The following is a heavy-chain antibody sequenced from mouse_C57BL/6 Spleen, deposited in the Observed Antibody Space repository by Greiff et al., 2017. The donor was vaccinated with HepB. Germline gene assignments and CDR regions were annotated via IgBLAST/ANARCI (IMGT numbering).Heavy chain of an antibody. V-gene: IGHV5-17*01. D-gene: IGHD1-1*01. Sequence: EVKLMESGGGLVKPGGSLKLSCAASGFSFSDYGMHWVRQAPEKGLEWVAYISSGSSTTYYADTVKGRFTISRDNAKSTLFMQMTSLRSEDTAVYYCARSGSSHVAYWGQGTLVTVSA. CDR2: ISSGSSTT. CDR1: GFSFSDYG. CDR3: ARSGSSHVAY. J-gene: IGHJ3*01.